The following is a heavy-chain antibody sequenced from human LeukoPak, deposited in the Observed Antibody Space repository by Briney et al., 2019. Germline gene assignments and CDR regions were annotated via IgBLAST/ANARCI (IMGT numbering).Heavy chain of an antibody. Sequence: ASVKVSCKASGGTFSSYAISWVRQAPGQGLEWMGRIIPILGIANYAQKFQGRVTITADKSTSTAYMELSSLRSEDTAVYYCARERGRYSNSNFDYWGQGTLVTVSS. V-gene: IGHV1-69*04. CDR1: GGTFSSYA. D-gene: IGHD4-11*01. J-gene: IGHJ4*02. CDR3: ARERGRYSNSNFDY. CDR2: IIPILGIA.